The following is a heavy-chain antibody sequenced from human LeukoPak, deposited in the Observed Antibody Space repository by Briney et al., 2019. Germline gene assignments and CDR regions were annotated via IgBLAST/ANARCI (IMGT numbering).Heavy chain of an antibody. CDR2: MNPNSGNT. CDR1: GYTFTSYD. CDR3: ARLRGSYWNDAFDI. D-gene: IGHD1-26*01. J-gene: IGHJ3*02. Sequence: GASVKVSCKASGYTFTSYDINWARQATGQGLEWMGWMNPNSGNTGYAQKFQGRVTITRNTSISTAYMELSSLRSEDTAVYYCARLRGSYWNDAFDIWGQGTMVTVSS. V-gene: IGHV1-8*03.